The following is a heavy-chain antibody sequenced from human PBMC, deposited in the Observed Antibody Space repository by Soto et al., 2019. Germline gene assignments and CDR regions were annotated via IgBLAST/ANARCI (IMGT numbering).Heavy chain of an antibody. CDR3: AKVKSGYVNYFDY. CDR1: GFTFSSYA. J-gene: IGHJ4*02. Sequence: EVQLLESGGGLVQPGGSLRLSCAASGFTFSSYAMSWVRQAPGKGLEWVSAISGSGGSTYYADSVKGRFTIARDNSKNTLYLTMNSLRAEDTAVYYCAKVKSGYVNYFDYWGQGTLVTVSS. V-gene: IGHV3-23*01. CDR2: ISGSGGST. D-gene: IGHD5-12*01.